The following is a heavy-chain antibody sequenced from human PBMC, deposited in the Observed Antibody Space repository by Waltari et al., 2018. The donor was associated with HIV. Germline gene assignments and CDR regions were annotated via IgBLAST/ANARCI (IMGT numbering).Heavy chain of an antibody. CDR1: GYPLSDLS. CDR2: FDPKNGKP. CDR3: VTLYNESPLYSNF. V-gene: IGHV1-24*01. Sequence: QLIQSTTALKRPAASVPTTCQVSGYPLSDLSMQWVRQGRGQRLEWMGGFDPKNGKPVYSQRFWGRVSLAEDTSEDTAFLELNRLTSDDTAVYYCVTLYNESPLYSNFWGQGTLVTV. D-gene: IGHD2-15*01. J-gene: IGHJ1*01.